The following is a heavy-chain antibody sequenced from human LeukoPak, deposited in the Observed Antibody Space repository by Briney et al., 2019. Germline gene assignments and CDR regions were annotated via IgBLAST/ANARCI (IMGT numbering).Heavy chain of an antibody. CDR1: GFTLSTYW. CDR2: MNNDGSGT. V-gene: IGHV3-74*01. CDR3: AREAVGTGDWYFDL. Sequence: GGSLRLSCAVSGFTLSTYWMHWVRQVPGKGLVWVSRMNNDGSGTSYADSVRGRFTISRDNAKNTLYLQMNSLRAEDTALYYCAREAVGTGDWYFDLWGRGTLVTVSP. D-gene: IGHD7-27*01. J-gene: IGHJ2*01.